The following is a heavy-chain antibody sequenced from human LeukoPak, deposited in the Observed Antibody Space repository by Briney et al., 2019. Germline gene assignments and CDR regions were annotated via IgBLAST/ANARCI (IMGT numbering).Heavy chain of an antibody. CDR1: GFTFSSYA. CDR3: MGATTNIYQNYGMDV. V-gene: IGHV3-23*01. J-gene: IGHJ6*02. Sequence: PGGSLRLSCAASGFTFSSYAMSWVRQAPGKGLEWVSAISGSGGSTYYADSVKGRFTISRDNSKNTLYLQMNSLRAEDTAVYYCMGATTNIYQNYGMDVWGQGTTVTVSS. CDR2: ISGSGGST. D-gene: IGHD1-26*01.